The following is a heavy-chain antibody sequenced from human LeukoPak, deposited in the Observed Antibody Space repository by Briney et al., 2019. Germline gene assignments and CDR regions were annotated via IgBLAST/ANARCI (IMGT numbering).Heavy chain of an antibody. Sequence: PSETLSLTCAVSGGSISSGGYSWSWIRQPPGKGLEWIGYIYHSGSTYYNPSLKSRVTISVDRSKNQFSLKLSSVTAADTAVYYCARMGGGYAFDIWGQGTRVTVSS. J-gene: IGHJ3*02. CDR1: GGSISSGGYS. D-gene: IGHD1-26*01. V-gene: IGHV4-30-2*01. CDR2: IYHSGST. CDR3: ARMGGGYAFDI.